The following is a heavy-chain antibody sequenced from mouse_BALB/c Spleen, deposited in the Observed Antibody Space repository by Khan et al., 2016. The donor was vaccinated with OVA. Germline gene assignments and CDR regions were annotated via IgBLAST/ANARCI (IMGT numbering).Heavy chain of an antibody. J-gene: IGHJ4*01. D-gene: IGHD2-3*01. CDR1: GYTFSSYW. CDR2: ILPGSGSS. V-gene: IGHV1-9*01. Sequence: QVQLKQSGAELMKPGASVKISCKATGYTFSSYWIEWVKQRPGHGLEWIGEILPGSGSSKYNEKFKGKATFTADTSSKTAYMQFSSLTSEESAVYYCARRGMGAMDYWGQGTLVTVSS. CDR3: ARRGMGAMDY.